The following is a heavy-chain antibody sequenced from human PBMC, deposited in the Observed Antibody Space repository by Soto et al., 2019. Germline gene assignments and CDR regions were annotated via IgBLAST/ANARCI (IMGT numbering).Heavy chain of an antibody. D-gene: IGHD3-10*01. Sequence: PSETLSLTSTVSGDSISSSNYFWGWIRQPPGKGLEWIGTIFYSGSTYYNPSLKSRVTISVDTSKNQFSLKLTSVTAADTALYYCARRYGWLYFDYWGQGSLVTVSS. CDR3: ARRYGWLYFDY. CDR2: IFYSGST. V-gene: IGHV4-39*01. J-gene: IGHJ4*02. CDR1: GDSISSSNYF.